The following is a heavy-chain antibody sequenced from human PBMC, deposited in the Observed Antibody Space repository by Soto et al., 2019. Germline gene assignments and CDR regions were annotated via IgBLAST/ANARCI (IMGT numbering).Heavy chain of an antibody. Sequence: GASVKVSRKASGGTFSSYAISWVRQAPGQRLEWMGGIIPIFGTASYAQKFQGRVTITADESTSTAYMELSSLRSEDTAVYYCARAYCTNGVCYTYGMDVWGQGTTVTVS. CDR2: IIPIFGTA. J-gene: IGHJ6*02. CDR3: ARAYCTNGVCYTYGMDV. D-gene: IGHD2-8*01. CDR1: GGTFSSYA. V-gene: IGHV1-69*13.